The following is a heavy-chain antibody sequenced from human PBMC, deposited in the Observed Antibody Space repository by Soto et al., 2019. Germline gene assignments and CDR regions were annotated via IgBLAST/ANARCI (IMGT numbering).Heavy chain of an antibody. Sequence: SETLSLTCAVSGGSISSSNWWSWDRQPPGKGLEWIGEIYHSGSTNYNPSLKSRVTILVDKSKNQFSLKLRSLRSDDTAVYYCARVGYSSSWYYFDYWGQGTLVTVSS. V-gene: IGHV4-4*02. J-gene: IGHJ4*02. CDR2: IYHSGST. D-gene: IGHD6-13*01. CDR1: GGSISSSNW. CDR3: ARVGYSSSWYYFDY.